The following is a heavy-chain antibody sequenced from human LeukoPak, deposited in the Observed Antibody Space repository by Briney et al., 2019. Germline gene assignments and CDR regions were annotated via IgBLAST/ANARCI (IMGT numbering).Heavy chain of an antibody. CDR1: GYTFTSYG. CDR3: ASDRDISESYGY. Sequence: ASVKVSCKASGYTFTSYGISWVRQAPGQGLEWMGWISAYNGNTNYAQKLQGRVTMTTDTSTSTAYIELRSLRSDDTAVYSCASDRDISESYGYWGQGTLVTVSS. CDR2: ISAYNGNT. D-gene: IGHD1-26*01. J-gene: IGHJ4*02. V-gene: IGHV1-18*01.